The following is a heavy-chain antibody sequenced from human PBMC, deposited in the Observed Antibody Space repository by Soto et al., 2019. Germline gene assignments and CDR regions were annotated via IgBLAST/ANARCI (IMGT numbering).Heavy chain of an antibody. CDR1: GGTFSSYA. CDR2: IIPIFGTA. CDR3: ARVKEYSSSSNWFDP. V-gene: IGHV1-69*13. D-gene: IGHD6-6*01. Sequence: SVKVSCKASGGTFSSYAISWVRQAPGQGLEWMGGIIPIFGTANYAQKFQGRVTITADESTSTAYMELSSLRSEDTAVYYCARVKEYSSSSNWFDPWGQGTLVTVSS. J-gene: IGHJ5*02.